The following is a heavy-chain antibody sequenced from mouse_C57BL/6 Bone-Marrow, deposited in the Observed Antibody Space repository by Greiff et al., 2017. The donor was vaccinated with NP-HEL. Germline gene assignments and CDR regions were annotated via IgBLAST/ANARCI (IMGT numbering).Heavy chain of an antibody. CDR3: ARGGDYGKEYYFDY. V-gene: IGHV1-81*01. J-gene: IGHJ2*01. CDR2: IYPRSGNT. Sequence: VQLQQSGAELARPGASVKLSCKASGYTFTSYGISWVKQRTGQGLEWIGEIYPRSGNTYYNEKFKGKATLTADKSSSTAYMELRSLTSEDSAVYFCARGGDYGKEYYFDYWGQGTTLTVSS. D-gene: IGHD2-4*01. CDR1: GYTFTSYG.